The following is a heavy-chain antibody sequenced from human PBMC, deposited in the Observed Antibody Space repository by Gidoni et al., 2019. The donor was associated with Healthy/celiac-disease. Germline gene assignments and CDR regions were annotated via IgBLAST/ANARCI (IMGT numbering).Heavy chain of an antibody. V-gene: IGHV3-7*01. CDR3: ARRIKSTSFPLRVFSSSWYFDY. D-gene: IGHD6-13*01. CDR1: GFTFSRYW. CDR2: IKQDGSEK. J-gene: IGHJ4*02. Sequence: EVQLVESGGGLVQPGGSLRLSCAASGFTFSRYWMSWVRQAPGKGLEWVANIKQDGSEKYYVDSVKGRVTISRDNAKNSLYLQMNSLRAEDTAVFYCARRIKSTSFPLRVFSSSWYFDYWGQGTLVTVSS.